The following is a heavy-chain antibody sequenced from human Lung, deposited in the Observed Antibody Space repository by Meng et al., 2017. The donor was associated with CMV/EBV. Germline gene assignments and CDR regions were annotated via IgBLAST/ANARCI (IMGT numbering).Heavy chain of an antibody. J-gene: IGHJ6*01. D-gene: IGHD2-2*01. V-gene: IGHV3-23*01. Sequence: ESXKISXAASGFTFTSYAMSWVRQAPGKGLEWVSAISGSGGSTYYADSVKGRFTISRDNSKNTLYLQMNSLRAEDTAVYYCAKDGVVIPEGGREVCGQGNXV. CDR2: ISGSGGST. CDR1: GFTFTSYA. CDR3: AKDGVVIPEGGREV.